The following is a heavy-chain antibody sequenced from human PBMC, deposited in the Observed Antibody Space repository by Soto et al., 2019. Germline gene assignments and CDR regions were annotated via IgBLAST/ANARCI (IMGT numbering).Heavy chain of an antibody. CDR3: ARGVTTVTTLDY. J-gene: IGHJ4*02. CDR2: IYHSGST. Sequence: QLQLQESGSGLVKPSQTLSLTCAVSGGSISSGGYSWSWIRQPPGKGLEWIGYIYHSGSTYYNPSLKGRVTIPVARSKTQFSLKLSSVTAADTAVYYCARGVTTVTTLDYWGQGTLVTVSS. V-gene: IGHV4-30-2*01. D-gene: IGHD4-17*01. CDR1: GGSISSGGYS.